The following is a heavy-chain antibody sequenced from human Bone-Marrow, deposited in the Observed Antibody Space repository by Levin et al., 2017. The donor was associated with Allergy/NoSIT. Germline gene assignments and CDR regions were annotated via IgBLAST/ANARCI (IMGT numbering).Heavy chain of an antibody. V-gene: IGHV4-61*01. CDR1: GVSVNSGSYH. CDR3: ASEFDYYHYLDV. CDR2: IDYSGST. J-gene: IGHJ6*03. Sequence: SETLSLTCSVSGVSVNSGSYHWSWIRQPPGKGLEWIGNIDYSGSTNYNPSLKSRATISADTSKNQLSLELRSVTAADTAVYYCASEFDYYHYLDVWGKGTALTVS.